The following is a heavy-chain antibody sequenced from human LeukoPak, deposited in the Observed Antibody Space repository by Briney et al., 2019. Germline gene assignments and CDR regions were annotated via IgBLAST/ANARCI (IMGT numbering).Heavy chain of an antibody. J-gene: IGHJ4*02. D-gene: IGHD3-3*01. CDR2: FDPEDGET. CDR3: ATVAAPKLRFLEWLPQVGPGY. CDR1: GYTLTELS. V-gene: IGHV1-24*01. Sequence: ASVKVSCKVSGYTLTELSMHWVRQAPGKGLEWMGGFDPEDGETIYAQKFQGRVTMTEDTSTDTAYMELSSLRSEDTAVYYCATVAAPKLRFLEWLPQVGPGYWGQGTLVTVSS.